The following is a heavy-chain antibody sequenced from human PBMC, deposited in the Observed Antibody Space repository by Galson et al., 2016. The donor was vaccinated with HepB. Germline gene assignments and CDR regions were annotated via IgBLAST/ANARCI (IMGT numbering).Heavy chain of an antibody. Sequence: SLRLSCAASGFSFSTYTMYWVRQAPGKGLEWVASISSSSATIYYVDSVKGRFAVSRDNAKNSVYLQMNSLRVEDTAVYYCTRDGALPGGWVWIDPWGQGTLVIVSS. CDR3: TRDGALPGGWVWIDP. D-gene: IGHD6-19*01. CDR1: GFSFSTYT. CDR2: ISSSSATI. J-gene: IGHJ5*02. V-gene: IGHV3-48*04.